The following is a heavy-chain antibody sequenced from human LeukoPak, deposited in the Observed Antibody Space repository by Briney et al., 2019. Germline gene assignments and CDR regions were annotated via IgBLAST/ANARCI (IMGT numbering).Heavy chain of an antibody. D-gene: IGHD2-2*01. J-gene: IGHJ3*02. CDR3: ARKRGTIVVVPAAGNGAFDI. V-gene: IGHV1-46*01. CDR2: INPSGGST. CDR1: GYTFTSYY. Sequence: ASVKVSCKASGYTFTSYYMHWVRQAPGQGLEWMGIINPSGGSTSYAQKFQGRVTMTRDTSTSTVYMELSSLRSEDTAVYYCARKRGTIVVVPAAGNGAFDIWGQGTMVTVSS.